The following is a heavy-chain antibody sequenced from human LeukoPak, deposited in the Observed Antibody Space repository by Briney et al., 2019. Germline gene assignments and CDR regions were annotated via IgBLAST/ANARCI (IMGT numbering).Heavy chain of an antibody. J-gene: IGHJ4*02. CDR2: IHYSGST. Sequence: SETLSLTCTVSGGSISGSSYYWGWIRQPPGKGLEWIGSIHYSGSTYYNPSLKSRVTISVDTSKNQFSLKLSSVTAADTAVYYCARHGYYDSSGYYSSLDYWGQGTLVTVSS. CDR1: GGSISGSSYY. V-gene: IGHV4-39*01. D-gene: IGHD3-22*01. CDR3: ARHGYYDSSGYYSSLDY.